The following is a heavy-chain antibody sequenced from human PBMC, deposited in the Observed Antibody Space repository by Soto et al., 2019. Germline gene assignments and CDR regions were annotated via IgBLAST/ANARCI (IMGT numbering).Heavy chain of an antibody. CDR3: ARMFRGTGTTGHYYYYYMDV. CDR1: GFSLSTSGMC. CDR2: IDWDDDK. D-gene: IGHD1-7*01. Sequence: SGPTLVNPTQTLTLTCTFSGFSLSTSGMCVSWIRQPPGKALEWLARIDWDDDKYYSTSLKTRLTISKDTSKNQVVLTMTNMDPVDTATYYCARMFRGTGTTGHYYYYYMDVWGKGPTVTVSS. J-gene: IGHJ6*03. V-gene: IGHV2-70*11.